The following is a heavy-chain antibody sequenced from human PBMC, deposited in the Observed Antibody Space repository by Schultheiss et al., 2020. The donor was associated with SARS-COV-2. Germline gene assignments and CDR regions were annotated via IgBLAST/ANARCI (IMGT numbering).Heavy chain of an antibody. J-gene: IGHJ5*02. D-gene: IGHD2-2*01. CDR3: AKMSSTMWYEGS. V-gene: IGHV4-39*07. CDR1: GGSVSSGSDH. Sequence: SETLSLTCTVSGGSVSSGSDHWSWIRQPPGKGLEWIGSIYHSGSTYYNPSLKSRVTISVDTSKNQFSLKLSSVTAADTAVYYCAKMSSTMWYEGSWGQGTLVTVSS. CDR2: IYHSGST.